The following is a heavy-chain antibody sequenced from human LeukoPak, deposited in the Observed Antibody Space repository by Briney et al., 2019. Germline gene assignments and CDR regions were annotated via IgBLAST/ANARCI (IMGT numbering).Heavy chain of an antibody. J-gene: IGHJ4*02. CDR1: GFRFSGHG. D-gene: IGHD3-10*01. CDR3: ARFVGSDYAGSFDL. Sequence: GGSLRLSCAGSGFRFSGHGMHWVRQAPGKGLEWLGYIWYDGCNSDYVDPVKGRFTISRDNSKNTVYLQMNSLRAEDTAVYHCARFVGSDYAGSFDLWGQGTPVTVSS. V-gene: IGHV3-33*01. CDR2: IWYDGCNS.